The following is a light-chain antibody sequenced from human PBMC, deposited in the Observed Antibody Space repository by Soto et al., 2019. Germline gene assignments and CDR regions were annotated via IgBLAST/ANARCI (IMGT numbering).Light chain of an antibody. CDR2: EVT. CDR1: SSDVGIYKY. V-gene: IGLV2-14*01. J-gene: IGLJ2*01. CDR3: SSFTSSSTVV. Sequence: QSALTQPASVSGSPGQSITISCTGTSSDVGIYKYVSWYQQQPGKAPNLMIYEVTNRPSGVPDRFSGSKSGNTASLTISGLQAEDEADYYCSSFTSSSTVVFGGGTKVTV.